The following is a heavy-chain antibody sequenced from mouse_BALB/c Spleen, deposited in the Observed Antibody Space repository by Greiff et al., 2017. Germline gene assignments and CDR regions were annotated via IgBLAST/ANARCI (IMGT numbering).Heavy chain of an antibody. D-gene: IGHD2-1*01. CDR2: IDTSDSYT. CDR3: ARSRNYGNYGGAMDY. J-gene: IGHJ4*01. CDR1: GYTFTDYW. V-gene: IGHV1-69*01. Sequence: QVQLQQPGAELVMPGASVKMSCKASGYTFTDYWMHWVKQRPGQGLEWIGAIDTSDSYTSYNQKFKGKATLTVDESSSTAYMQLSSLTSEDSAVYYCARSRNYGNYGGAMDYWGQGTSVTVSS.